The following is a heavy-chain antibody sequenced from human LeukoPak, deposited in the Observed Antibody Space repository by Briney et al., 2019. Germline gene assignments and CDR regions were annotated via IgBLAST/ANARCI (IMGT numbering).Heavy chain of an antibody. CDR3: AKRVTGYSSGWYPRGGMDV. Sequence: GSLRLSCAASGFTFSSYAMSWVRQAPGKGLEWVSAISGSGGSTYYADSVKGRFTISRDNSKNTLYLQTNSLRAEDTAVYYCAKRVTGYSSGWYPRGGMDVWGQGTTVTVSS. J-gene: IGHJ6*02. D-gene: IGHD6-19*01. CDR1: GFTFSSYA. CDR2: ISGSGGST. V-gene: IGHV3-23*01.